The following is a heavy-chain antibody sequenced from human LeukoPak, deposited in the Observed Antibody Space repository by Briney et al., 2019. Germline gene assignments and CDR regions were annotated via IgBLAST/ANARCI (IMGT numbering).Heavy chain of an antibody. D-gene: IGHD3-22*01. CDR1: GFTLKELTVSNAC. CDR2: VRSETDGVTT. CDR3: WCYDNRITLNAY. V-gene: IGHV3-15*01. J-gene: IGHJ4*02. Sequence: GGSVRLSCAASGFTLKELTVSNACMRWVRQAPAKGLKGVGGVRSETDGVTTNYAAPVKGRFTISRDDSKNMLYLQMNSLKTEHTALYFCWCYDNRITLNAYWGQGTLITVSS.